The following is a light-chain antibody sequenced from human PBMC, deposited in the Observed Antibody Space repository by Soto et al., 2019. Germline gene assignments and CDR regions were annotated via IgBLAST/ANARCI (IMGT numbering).Light chain of an antibody. J-gene: IGKJ1*01. V-gene: IGKV2-24*01. CDR2: KIS. CDR1: QSLVHSDGHTY. Sequence: DVVMTQTPLSSPVTLGQPASISCRSSQSLVHSDGHTYLTWLQQRPGQPPILLIHKISNRFSGVADRFSGNRAGTDFTLKISRVVAEDVGIYYCMQATHFPWTFGQGTKVEIK. CDR3: MQATHFPWT.